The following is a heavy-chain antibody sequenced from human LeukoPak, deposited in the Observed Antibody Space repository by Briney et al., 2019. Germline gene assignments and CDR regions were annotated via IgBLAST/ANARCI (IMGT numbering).Heavy chain of an antibody. CDR1: GGTFSSYA. J-gene: IGHJ4*02. CDR3: ARAGNYDSWSGYSFDY. V-gene: IGHV1-69*01. Sequence: GSSVKVSCKASGGTFSSYAISWVRQAPGQGLEWMGGIIPIFGTANYAQKFQGRVTITADESTSTAYMELSSLRSEDTAVYYCARAGNYDSWSGYSFDYWGQGTLVTVSS. CDR2: IIPIFGTA. D-gene: IGHD3-3*01.